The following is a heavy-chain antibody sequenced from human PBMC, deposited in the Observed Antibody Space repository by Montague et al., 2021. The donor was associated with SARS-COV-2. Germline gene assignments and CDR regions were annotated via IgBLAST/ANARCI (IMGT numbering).Heavy chain of an antibody. V-gene: IGHV4-38-2*01. Sequence: SETLSLTCSVSGYSISSGYYWGWIRQPPGKGLEWIGNIYHSGGTYYNPSLKSRVTVSVDTSKNQFSLRLSSVTAADTAVYYCARWYYGSGSYLHWGQGTLVTVSS. CDR1: GYSISSGYY. D-gene: IGHD3-10*01. J-gene: IGHJ4*02. CDR2: IYHSGGT. CDR3: ARWYYGSGSYLH.